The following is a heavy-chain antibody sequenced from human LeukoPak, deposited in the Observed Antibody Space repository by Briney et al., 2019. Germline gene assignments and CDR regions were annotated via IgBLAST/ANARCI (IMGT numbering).Heavy chain of an antibody. Sequence: SETLSLTCTVSGGSISSSSYYWGWIRQPPGKGLEWIGSIYYSGSTYYNPSLKSRVTISVDTSKNQFSLKLSSVTAADTAVYYCVRELSSTSPSIDYWGQGTLVTVSS. V-gene: IGHV4-39*07. CDR2: IYYSGST. CDR1: GGSISSSSYY. J-gene: IGHJ4*02. D-gene: IGHD2-2*01. CDR3: VRELSSTSPSIDY.